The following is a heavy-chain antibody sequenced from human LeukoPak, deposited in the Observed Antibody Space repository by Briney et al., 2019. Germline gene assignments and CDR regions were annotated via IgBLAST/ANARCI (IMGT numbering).Heavy chain of an antibody. CDR1: GYSFTSYW. Sequence: GESLKISCKGSGYSFTSYWIGWVRQMPGEGLEWMGIIYPGDSDTRYSPSFQGQVTISADKFISTAYLQWSSLKASDTAMYYCARYQSGSYPYYYYYYMDVWGKGTTVTVSS. CDR2: IYPGDSDT. V-gene: IGHV5-51*01. J-gene: IGHJ6*03. CDR3: ARYQSGSYPYYYYYYMDV. D-gene: IGHD1-26*01.